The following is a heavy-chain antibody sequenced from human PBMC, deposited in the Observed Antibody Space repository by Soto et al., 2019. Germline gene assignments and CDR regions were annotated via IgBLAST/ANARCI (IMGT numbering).Heavy chain of an antibody. CDR3: ARATPYYYDSSGYSTDYFDY. CDR1: GGSISSSSYY. CDR2: IYYSGST. Sequence: SETLSLTCTVSGGSISSSSYYWGWIRHPPGKGLEWIGNIYYSGSTYYNPSLKSRVTISVDTSKNQFSLKLSSVTAADTAVYYCARATPYYYDSSGYSTDYFDYWGQGTLVTVSS. J-gene: IGHJ4*02. D-gene: IGHD3-22*01. V-gene: IGHV4-39*07.